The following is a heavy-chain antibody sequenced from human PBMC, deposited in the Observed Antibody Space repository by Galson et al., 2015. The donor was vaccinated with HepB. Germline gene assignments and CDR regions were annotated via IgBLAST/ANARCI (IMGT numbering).Heavy chain of an antibody. CDR1: GGIFSSYT. J-gene: IGHJ6*02. CDR2: IVPMVDIA. Sequence: SVKVSCKASGGIFSSYTISWVRQAPGQGLEWMGRIVPMVDIANYAQKFQGRVTITADKSTTTAYMELSSLTSEDTAVYYCARGPLEGYYYARDVWGQGTTVTVSS. V-gene: IGHV1-69*02. CDR3: ARGPLEGYYYARDV. D-gene: IGHD3-3*01.